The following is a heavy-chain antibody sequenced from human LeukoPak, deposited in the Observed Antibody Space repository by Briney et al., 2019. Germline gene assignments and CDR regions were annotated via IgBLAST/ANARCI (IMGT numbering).Heavy chain of an antibody. V-gene: IGHV3-30*03. CDR3: ARRDGDNDRGFDY. CDR2: ISYDGSKK. Sequence: GGSLRLSCAASGFTFSSYGMHWVRQAPGKGLEWVAVISYDGSKKYYADSVKGRFTISRDNPKNTLYLQMISLRADDTAVYYCARRDGDNDRGFDYWGQGTLVTVSS. J-gene: IGHJ4*02. D-gene: IGHD4-23*01. CDR1: GFTFSSYG.